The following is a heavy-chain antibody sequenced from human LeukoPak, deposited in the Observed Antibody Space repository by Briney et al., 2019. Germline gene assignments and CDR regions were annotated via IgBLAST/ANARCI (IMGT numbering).Heavy chain of an antibody. D-gene: IGHD2-15*01. CDR1: GGPISSSSYY. CDR3: ADRYCSGGSC. V-gene: IGHV4-39*01. CDR2: IYYSGST. J-gene: IGHJ4*02. Sequence: SETLSLTCTVSGGPISSSSYYWGWIRQPPGKGLEWIGSIYYSGSTYYNPSLKSRVTISVDTSKNQFSLKLSSVTAADTAVYYCADRYCSGGSCWGQGTLVTVSS.